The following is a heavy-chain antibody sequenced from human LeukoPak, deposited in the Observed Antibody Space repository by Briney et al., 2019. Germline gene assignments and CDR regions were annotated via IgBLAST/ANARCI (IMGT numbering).Heavy chain of an antibody. CDR2: IWYDGSNK. CDR1: GFTFSSYG. Sequence: GGSLRLSCAASGFTFSSYGMHWVRQAPGKGLEWVAVIWYDGSNKYYADSVKGRFTISRDNSKNTLYLQMNSLRAEDTAVYYCARDRYCSSTSCPPADWGQGTLVTVSS. CDR3: ARDRYCSSTSCPPAD. V-gene: IGHV3-33*01. J-gene: IGHJ4*02. D-gene: IGHD2-2*01.